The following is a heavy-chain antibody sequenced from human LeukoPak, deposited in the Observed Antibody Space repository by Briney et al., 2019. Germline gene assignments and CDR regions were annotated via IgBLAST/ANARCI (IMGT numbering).Heavy chain of an antibody. CDR2: ISSSGSTI. D-gene: IGHD3-10*02. Sequence: PGGSLRLSCAASGFTFSSYEMNWVRQAQGQGLEWVSYISSSGSTIYYADSAKGRFTIYRDNAKNSMYLQMNSLRAEDTAVYYCAELGITMIGGVWGKGTTVTISS. CDR1: GFTFSSYE. CDR3: AELGITMIGGV. V-gene: IGHV3-48*03. J-gene: IGHJ6*04.